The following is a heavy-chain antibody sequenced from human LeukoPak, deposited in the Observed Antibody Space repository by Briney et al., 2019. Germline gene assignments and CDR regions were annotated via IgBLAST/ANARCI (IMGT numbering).Heavy chain of an antibody. V-gene: IGHV4-61*01. Sequence: SETLSLTCTVSGGSISSSSYYWSWIRQPPGKGLEWIAYIYYTGRTNYNPSLKSRVTISLDTSNSQFSLKLSSVTAADTAVYYCARRIESLYYFDYWGQGTLVTVSS. D-gene: IGHD2-8*01. CDR2: IYYTGRT. J-gene: IGHJ4*02. CDR1: GGSISSSSYY. CDR3: ARRIESLYYFDY.